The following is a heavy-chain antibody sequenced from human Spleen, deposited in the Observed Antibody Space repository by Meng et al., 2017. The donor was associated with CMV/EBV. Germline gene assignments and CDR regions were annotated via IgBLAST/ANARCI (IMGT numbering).Heavy chain of an antibody. CDR2: INPNSGGT. CDR3: ARVKLNYYGSGVGYYGMDV. J-gene: IGHJ6*02. D-gene: IGHD3-10*01. Sequence: ASVKVSCKASGYTFTGYYMHWVRQAPGQGLEWMGWINPNSGGTNYAQKFQGRVTMTRDTSISTAYMELRSLRSDDTAVYYCARVKLNYYGSGVGYYGMDVWGQGTTVTVSS. V-gene: IGHV1-2*02. CDR1: GYTFTGYY.